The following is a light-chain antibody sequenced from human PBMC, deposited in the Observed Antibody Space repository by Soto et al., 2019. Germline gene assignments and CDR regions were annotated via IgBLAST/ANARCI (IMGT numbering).Light chain of an antibody. CDR3: QQSFITPPLT. CDR2: GAS. CDR1: QSISTY. J-gene: IGKJ4*01. V-gene: IGKV1-39*01. Sequence: DIQMTQSPSSLSASIGDRITITCRASQSISTYLNWYQQKAGKAPNLLIYGASTRQSGVPSRFSGRGSATDFTLTISSLQPEDFATYYCQQSFITPPLTFGGGTKVDIK.